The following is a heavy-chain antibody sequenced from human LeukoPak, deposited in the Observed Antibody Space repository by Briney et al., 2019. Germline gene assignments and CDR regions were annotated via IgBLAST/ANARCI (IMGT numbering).Heavy chain of an antibody. Sequence: SETLSLTCTVSGGSISSYYWSWIRQPPGKGLEWIGYIYYSGSTNYNPPLKSRVTISVDTSKNQFSLKLSSVTAADTAVYYCARHKAKHFWSGYYTGTHFDYWGQGTLVTVSS. CDR2: IYYSGST. V-gene: IGHV4-59*08. D-gene: IGHD3-3*02. CDR3: ARHKAKHFWSGYYTGTHFDY. J-gene: IGHJ4*02. CDR1: GGSISSYY.